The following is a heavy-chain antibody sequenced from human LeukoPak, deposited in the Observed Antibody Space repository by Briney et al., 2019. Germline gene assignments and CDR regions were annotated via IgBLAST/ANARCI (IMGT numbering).Heavy chain of an antibody. V-gene: IGHV3-64*01. Sequence: GGSLRLSCAASGFTFSSYAMHWVRQAPGKGLEYVSAISSNGGSTYYANSVKGRFTISRDNSKNTLYLQMGSLRAEDMTVYYCARDGTTGGYDSPLFDYWGQGTLVTVSS. D-gene: IGHD5-12*01. J-gene: IGHJ4*02. CDR3: ARDGTTGGYDSPLFDY. CDR2: ISSNGGST. CDR1: GFTFSSYA.